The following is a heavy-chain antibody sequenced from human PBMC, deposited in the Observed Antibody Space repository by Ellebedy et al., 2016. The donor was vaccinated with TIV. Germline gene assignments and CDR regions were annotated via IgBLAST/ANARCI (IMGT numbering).Heavy chain of an antibody. V-gene: IGHV3-23*01. CDR1: GFTFSKYA. D-gene: IGHD6-13*01. J-gene: IGHJ4*02. CDR2: ISATSLST. CDR3: ARAIGAADSF. Sequence: GGSLRLXXAASGFTFSKYAVTWVRQAPGKGLDWVSSISATSLSTYYADSVKGRFTISRDNAKNSLFLQMNSLRAEDTAVYYCARAIGAADSFWGQGTLVTVSS.